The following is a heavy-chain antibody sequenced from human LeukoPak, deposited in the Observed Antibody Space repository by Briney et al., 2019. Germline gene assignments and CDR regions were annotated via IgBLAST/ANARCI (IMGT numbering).Heavy chain of an antibody. CDR3: ASQIPATATHPFDY. Sequence: GGSLRLSCAASGFTFSSYSMNWVRQAPGKGLEWVSSISSSSSYIYYADSVKGRFTISRGNAKNSLYLQMNSLRAEDTAVYYCASQIPATATHPFDYWGQGTLVTVSS. V-gene: IGHV3-21*01. CDR1: GFTFSSYS. J-gene: IGHJ4*02. D-gene: IGHD2-15*01. CDR2: ISSSSSYI.